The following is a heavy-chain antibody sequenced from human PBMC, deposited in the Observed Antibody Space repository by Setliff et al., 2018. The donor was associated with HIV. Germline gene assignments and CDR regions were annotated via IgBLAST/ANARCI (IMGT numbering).Heavy chain of an antibody. CDR3: ARSVMTTTNYFDY. J-gene: IGHJ4*02. CDR1: GGSISNSRYY. CDR2: IYYSGST. V-gene: IGHV4-39*07. D-gene: IGHD4-4*01. Sequence: SETLSLTCTVSGGSISNSRYYWSWIRQPPGKGLEWIGSIYYSGSTYYNPSLKSRVIISVDMSKNQFSLKLTSVTAADTAVFYCARSVMTTTNYFDYWGPGTLVTVSS.